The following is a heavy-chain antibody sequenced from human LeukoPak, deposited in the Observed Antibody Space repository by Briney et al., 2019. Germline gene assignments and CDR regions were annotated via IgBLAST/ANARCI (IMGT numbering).Heavy chain of an antibody. Sequence: GGSLRLSCAASGFSFDSYWMIWFRQAPGKGLEWVSSPNQNAREKHYVDSVKGRFTISRDNAKNSLYLQMNSLRADDTAIYYGARSAGWYPTPEAWGQGSPVTVSS. CDR2: PNQNAREK. CDR1: GFSFDSYW. J-gene: IGHJ4*02. D-gene: IGHD6-19*01. CDR3: ARSAGWYPTPEA. V-gene: IGHV3-7*03.